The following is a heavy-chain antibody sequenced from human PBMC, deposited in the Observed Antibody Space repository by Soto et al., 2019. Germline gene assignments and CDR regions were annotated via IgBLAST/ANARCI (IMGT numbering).Heavy chain of an antibody. CDR1: GFSLSTSGVG. CDR2: IYWDDDK. J-gene: IGHJ5*02. V-gene: IGHV2-5*02. CDR3: PHRPCSGTFDH. Sequence: QITLKESGPPLVKPTQTLTLTCTFSGFSLSTSGVGVGWIRQPPGKALEWLALIYWDDDKRYSPSLKSRLTIPEETSNNQAVLTMTNMHPLDTAAYYSPHRPCSGTFDHWGQGTLVTVSS. D-gene: IGHD6-25*01.